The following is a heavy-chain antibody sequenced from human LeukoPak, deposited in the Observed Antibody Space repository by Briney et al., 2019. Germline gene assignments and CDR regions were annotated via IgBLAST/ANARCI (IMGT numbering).Heavy chain of an antibody. V-gene: IGHV3-7*01. Sequence: GGSLRLSCAASGFTFSSYWMSWVRQAPGKRLEWVANIKQDGSEKYYVDSVKGRFTISRDNAKNSLYLQMNSLRAEDTAVYYCATGYSSGWYDYWGQGTLVTVSS. D-gene: IGHD6-19*01. CDR3: ATGYSSGWYDY. CDR1: GFTFSSYW. CDR2: IKQDGSEK. J-gene: IGHJ4*02.